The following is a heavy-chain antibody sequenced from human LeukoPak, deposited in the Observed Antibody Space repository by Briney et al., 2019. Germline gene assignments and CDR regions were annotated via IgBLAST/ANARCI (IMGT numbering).Heavy chain of an antibody. D-gene: IGHD3-10*01. Sequence: PSETLSLTCTVSGASVGSASYWSWIRQPPGKGVEWIAHIYNGVNTNYNPSLKSRVTTSVDTSKNQFSLRLNSVTAADTAVYYCARAGSRIIMVPDVWGQGTTVTVSS. CDR3: ARAGSRIIMVPDV. J-gene: IGHJ6*02. CDR1: GASVGSASY. V-gene: IGHV4-61*01. CDR2: IYNGVNT.